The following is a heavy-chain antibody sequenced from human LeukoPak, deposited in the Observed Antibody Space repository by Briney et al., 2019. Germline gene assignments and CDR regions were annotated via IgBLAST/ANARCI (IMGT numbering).Heavy chain of an antibody. D-gene: IGHD3-22*01. Sequence: GASVKVSCKASGYTFTFYTMTWVRQAPGQGLEWMGWINTHTGNPAYAQDFTGRFVFSLDTSVTTAYLQISSLKPEDTGVYYCARVIYDSRGYRFDYWGRGTLVTVSS. CDR1: GYTFTFYT. J-gene: IGHJ4*02. V-gene: IGHV7-4-1*02. CDR2: INTHTGNP. CDR3: ARVIYDSRGYRFDY.